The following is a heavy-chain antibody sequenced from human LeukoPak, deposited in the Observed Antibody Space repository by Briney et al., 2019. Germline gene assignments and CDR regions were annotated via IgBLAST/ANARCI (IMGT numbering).Heavy chain of an antibody. CDR3: AAQRLVVTAQDY. Sequence: GGTLRLSCAASGFTFSNAWMSWVRQAPGKGLEWVGRIKSKTDGGTTDYAAPVKGRFTISRDDSKNTLYLQMNSLRAEDTAVYYCAAQRLVVTAQDYWGPGTLVTVSS. CDR1: GFTFSNAW. J-gene: IGHJ4*02. D-gene: IGHD2-21*02. CDR2: IKSKTDGGTT. V-gene: IGHV3-15*01.